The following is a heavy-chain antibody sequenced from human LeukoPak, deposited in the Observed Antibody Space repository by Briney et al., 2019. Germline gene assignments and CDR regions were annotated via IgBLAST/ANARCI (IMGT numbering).Heavy chain of an antibody. J-gene: IGHJ6*02. V-gene: IGHV3-30*18. D-gene: IGHD3-9*01. CDR1: GFIFSSYG. CDR3: AKDLGEVRYDILTGLWRPSIYGMDV. Sequence: GGSLRLSCAASGFIFSSYGIHWVRQAPGKGLEWVAVISYDGSNKYYADSVKGRFTISRDNSKNTLYLQMNSPRAEDTAVYYCAKDLGEVRYDILTGLWRPSIYGMDVWGQGTTVTVSS. CDR2: ISYDGSNK.